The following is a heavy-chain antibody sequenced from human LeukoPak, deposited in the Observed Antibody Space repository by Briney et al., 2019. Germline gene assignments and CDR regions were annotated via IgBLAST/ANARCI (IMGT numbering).Heavy chain of an antibody. V-gene: IGHV4-31*03. D-gene: IGHD6-13*01. J-gene: IGHJ4*02. Sequence: SQTLSLTCTVSGGSISSGGYYWSWIRQHPGKGLEWIGYIYYSGSTYYNPSLKSRVTISVDTSKNQFSLKLSSVTAADTAVYYYARGGSWYEFFYFDYWGQGTLVTVSS. CDR1: GGSISSGGYY. CDR3: ARGGSWYEFFYFDY. CDR2: IYYSGST.